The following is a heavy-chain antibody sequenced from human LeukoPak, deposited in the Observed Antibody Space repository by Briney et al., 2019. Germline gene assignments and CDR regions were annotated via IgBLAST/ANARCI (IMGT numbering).Heavy chain of an antibody. J-gene: IGHJ5*02. CDR2: IIPIFGTE. V-gene: IGHV1-69*05. CDR3: ARGGEYDFWSGYINWFDP. D-gene: IGHD3-3*01. CDR1: GGTFSSYA. Sequence: SVKVSCKASGGTFSSYAISWVRQAPGQGLEWMGRIIPIFGTENYAQKFQGRVTITTDESTSTAYMELSSLRSEDTAVYYCARGGEYDFWSGYINWFDPWGQGTLVTVSS.